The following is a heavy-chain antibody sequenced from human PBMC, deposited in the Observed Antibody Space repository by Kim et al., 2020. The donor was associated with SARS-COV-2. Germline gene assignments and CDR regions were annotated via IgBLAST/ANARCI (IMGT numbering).Heavy chain of an antibody. D-gene: IGHD3-9*01. CDR2: IWYDGSNE. Sequence: GGSLRLSCAASEFNFGSYGMHWVRQAPGKGLEWVAVIWYDGSNEYYADSVKGRFTLSRDNSENTLYLQMNSLRAEDTAVYYCARDRIPWYYDILTVASVYYYGMDVWGQGTTVTVSS. CDR1: EFNFGSYG. J-gene: IGHJ6*02. V-gene: IGHV3-33*01. CDR3: ARDRIPWYYDILTVASVYYYGMDV.